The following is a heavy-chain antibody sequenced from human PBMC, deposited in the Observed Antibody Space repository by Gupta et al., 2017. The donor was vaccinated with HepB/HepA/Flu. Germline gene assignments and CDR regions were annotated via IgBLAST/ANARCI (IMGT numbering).Heavy chain of an antibody. D-gene: IGHD3-10*01. CDR3: ATHKLGDGSGSYCFDY. V-gene: IGHV1-69*01. J-gene: IGHJ4*02. Sequence: QVQLVQSGAEVKKPGSSVNVSCKASGGNFSSYAISWVQQAPGQGLEWMGGIIPIFGTANYAQKFQGRVTITADESTSTAYMELSSLRSEDTAVYYCATHKLGDGSGSYCFDYWGQGTLVTVSS. CDR2: IIPIFGTA. CDR1: GGNFSSYA.